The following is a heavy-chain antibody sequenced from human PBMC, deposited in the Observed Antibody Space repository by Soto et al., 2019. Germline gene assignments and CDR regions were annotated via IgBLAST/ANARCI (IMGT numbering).Heavy chain of an antibody. D-gene: IGHD3-22*01. CDR2: IIPIFGTA. J-gene: IGHJ5*02. CDR3: ARDLGDYYDSSGYIKGSYNWFDP. V-gene: IGHV1-69*13. Sequence: SVKVSCKASGGTFSSYAISRVRQAPGQGLEWMGGIIPIFGTANYAQKFQGRVTITADESTSTAYMELSSLRSEDTAVYYCARDLGDYYDSSGYIKGSYNWFDPWGQGTLVTVSS. CDR1: GGTFSSYA.